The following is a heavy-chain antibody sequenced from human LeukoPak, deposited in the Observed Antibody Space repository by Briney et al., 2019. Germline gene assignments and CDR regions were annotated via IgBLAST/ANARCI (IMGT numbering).Heavy chain of an antibody. J-gene: IGHJ4*02. D-gene: IGHD6-19*01. CDR2: IKQDGSEK. CDR3: AREPSGWYAPTDY. Sequence: GGSLRLSCAASGFAFRSYGMTWVRQAPGKGLEWVANIKQDGSEKYYVDSVKGQFTISRDNAKNSLYLQMNSLRAEDTAVYYCAREPSGWYAPTDYWGQGTLVTVSS. CDR1: GFAFRSYG. V-gene: IGHV3-7*01.